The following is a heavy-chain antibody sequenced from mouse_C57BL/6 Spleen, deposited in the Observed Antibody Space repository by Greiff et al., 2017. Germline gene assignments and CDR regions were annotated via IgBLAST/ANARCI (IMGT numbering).Heavy chain of an antibody. D-gene: IGHD1-1*01. CDR1: GYSFTDYN. V-gene: IGHV1-39*01. CDR2: INPNYGTT. CDR3: ARESSRGDYWYFDV. J-gene: IGHJ1*03. Sequence: EVHLVESGPELVKPGASVKISCKASGYSFTDYNMNWVKQSNGKSLEWIGVINPNYGTTSYNQKFKGKATLTVDQSSSTAYMQLNSLTSEDSAVYYCARESSRGDYWYFDVWGTGTTVTVSS.